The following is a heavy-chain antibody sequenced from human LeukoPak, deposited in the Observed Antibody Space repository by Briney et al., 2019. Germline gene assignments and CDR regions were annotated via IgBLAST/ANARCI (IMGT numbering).Heavy chain of an antibody. D-gene: IGHD3-10*01. CDR1: GYTFTGYY. V-gene: IGHV1-2*02. CDR3: AREYYYGSGNYYNRIDY. J-gene: IGHJ4*02. CDR2: IDPNSGGT. Sequence: AASVKVSCKASGYTFTGYYMHWVRQAPGQGLEWMGWIDPNSGGTNYAQKFQGRVTMTRDTSISTAYMVLNRLRSDDTAVYYCAREYYYGSGNYYNRIDYWGQGTLVTVSP.